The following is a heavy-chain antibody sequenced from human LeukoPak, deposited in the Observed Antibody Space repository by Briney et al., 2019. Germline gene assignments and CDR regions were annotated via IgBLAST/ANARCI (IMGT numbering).Heavy chain of an antibody. CDR3: ARAGIVATSFFDY. V-gene: IGHV4-59*01. J-gene: IGHJ4*02. CDR2: IYYSGST. CDR1: GGSISSYY. Sequence: SETLSLTCTVSGGSISSYYWSWIRQPPGKGLEWIGYIYYSGSTNYNPSLKSRVTISVDTSKNQFSLKLSSVTAADTAVYYCARAGIVATSFFDYCGQGTLVTVSS. D-gene: IGHD5-12*01.